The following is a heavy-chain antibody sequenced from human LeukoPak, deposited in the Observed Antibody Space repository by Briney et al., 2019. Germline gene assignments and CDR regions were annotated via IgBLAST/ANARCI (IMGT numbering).Heavy chain of an antibody. V-gene: IGHV3-7*05. CDR3: SRRGTSSSWAHFDF. J-gene: IGHJ4*02. CDR2: IKHDGSEK. CDR1: GFTFSSHW. Sequence: GGSLRLSCAASGFTFSSHWMTWVRQAPGKGLEWVANIKHDGSEKYYVDSVKGRFTISRDNAKNSLYLQMNSLGAEDTAVYYCSRRGTSSSWAHFDFWGQGTLVTVSS. D-gene: IGHD6-13*01.